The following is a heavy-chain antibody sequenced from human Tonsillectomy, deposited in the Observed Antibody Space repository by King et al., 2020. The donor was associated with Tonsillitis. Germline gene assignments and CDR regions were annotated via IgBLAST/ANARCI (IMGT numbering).Heavy chain of an antibody. Sequence: VQLVESGAEVKKPGASVKVSCKSSGYTFTGYYIHWVRQAPGQGLEWMGWINPKSVGTNYAQKFQGRDTMTRDTSISTAYMELSSLRSDDTAVYYCARDMVEGVVYYYYGMDVWGQGTTVTVSS. D-gene: IGHD4/OR15-4a*01. CDR1: GYTFTGYY. V-gene: IGHV1-2*02. J-gene: IGHJ6*02. CDR3: ARDMVEGVVYYYYGMDV. CDR2: INPKSVGT.